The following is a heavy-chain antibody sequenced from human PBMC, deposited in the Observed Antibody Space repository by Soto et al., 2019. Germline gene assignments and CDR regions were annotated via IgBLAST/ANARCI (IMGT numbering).Heavy chain of an antibody. CDR1: GFTFSSYA. CDR2: ISSNGGST. CDR3: ARDQGRSIGYAFDI. V-gene: IGHV3-64*02. D-gene: IGHD1-26*01. Sequence: EVQLVESGEGLVQPGGSLRLSCAASGFTFSSYAMHWVRQAPGKGLEYVSAISSNGGSTYYADSVKGSFTTSRDNXXNTLYLQMGSLRAEDMAVYYCARDQGRSIGYAFDIWGQGTMVTVSS. J-gene: IGHJ3*02.